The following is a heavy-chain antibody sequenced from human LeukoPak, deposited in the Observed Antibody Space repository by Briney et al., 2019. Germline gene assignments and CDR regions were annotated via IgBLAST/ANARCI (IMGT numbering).Heavy chain of an antibody. CDR3: AADPYSGTPDAFDI. CDR2: IYHSWST. D-gene: IGHD1-26*01. Sequence: PSETLSLTCTVSGVSISSGGYYWSWIRQHPGRGLEWIGYIYHSWSTYYNPSLKSRVFLSVDTSENQFSLKLTSVTAADTAVYYCAADPYSGTPDAFDIWGQGTMVTVSS. V-gene: IGHV4-31*03. CDR1: GVSISSGGYY. J-gene: IGHJ3*02.